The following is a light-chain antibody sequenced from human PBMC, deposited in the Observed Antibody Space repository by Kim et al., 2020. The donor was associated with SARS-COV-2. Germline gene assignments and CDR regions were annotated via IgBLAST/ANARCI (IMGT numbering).Light chain of an antibody. J-gene: IGKJ4*01. CDR3: QHYSNLPLT. CDR1: QSLYNNH. Sequence: SPGERATPSCGASQSLYNNHLAWYQQKPGQAPRLLIYGASSRATGIPDRFSGSGSGTDFSLTITRLEPEDFAVYFCQHYSNLPLTFGGGTKVDIK. CDR2: GAS. V-gene: IGKV3-20*01.